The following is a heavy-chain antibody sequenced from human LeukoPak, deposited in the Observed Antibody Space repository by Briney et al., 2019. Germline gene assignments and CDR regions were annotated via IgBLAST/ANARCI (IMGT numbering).Heavy chain of an antibody. Sequence: SETLSVTCTAPGGFISSYYWSWIRQPPGKRLGLIGYIYYSGITNYNPSLKSRVTISVDTSKDQFSLKLSSVTAADTAVYYCARVLEVVTAIDAFDIWGQGTMVTVSS. CDR3: ARVLEVVTAIDAFDI. J-gene: IGHJ3*02. D-gene: IGHD2-21*02. CDR2: IYYSGIT. CDR1: GGFISSYY. V-gene: IGHV4-59*01.